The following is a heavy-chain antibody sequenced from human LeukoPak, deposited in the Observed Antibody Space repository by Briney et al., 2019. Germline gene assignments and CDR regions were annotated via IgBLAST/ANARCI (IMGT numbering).Heavy chain of an antibody. CDR3: AKDGVPYYDFHRGAFDI. CDR2: ISGSGGST. D-gene: IGHD3-3*01. V-gene: IGHV3-23*01. CDR1: GFTFSSYA. Sequence: PGGSLRLSCAASGFTFSSYAMSWVRQAPGKGLEWVSAISGSGGSTYYADSVKGRFTISRDNSKNTLYLQMNSLRAEDTAVYYCAKDGVPYYDFHRGAFDIWSQGTMVTVSS. J-gene: IGHJ3*02.